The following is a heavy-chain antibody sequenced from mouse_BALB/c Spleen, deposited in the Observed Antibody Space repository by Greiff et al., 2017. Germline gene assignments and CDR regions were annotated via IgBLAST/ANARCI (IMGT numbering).Heavy chain of an antibody. CDR2: IWAGGST. CDR1: GFSLTSYG. J-gene: IGHJ2*01. Sequence: VKLVESGPGLVAPSQSLSITCTVSGFSLTSYGVHWVRQPPGKGLEWLGVIWAGGSTNYNSALMSRLSISKDNSKSQVFLNMNSLQTDDTAMYYCARDRSNYFDYWGQGTTLTVSS. V-gene: IGHV2-9*02. CDR3: ARDRSNYFDY.